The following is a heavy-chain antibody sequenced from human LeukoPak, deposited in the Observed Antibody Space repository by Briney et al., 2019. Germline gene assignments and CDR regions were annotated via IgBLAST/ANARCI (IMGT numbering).Heavy chain of an antibody. CDR3: ARGDYGGNSPFDY. CDR1: GYSFTTYG. D-gene: IGHD4-23*01. V-gene: IGHV1-18*01. CDR2: ISAYNAST. J-gene: IGHJ4*02. Sequence: ASVKVSCKASGYSFTTYGISWVRQAPGQGLEWMGWISAYNASTNYALKLQGRVTMTTDTSTSTAYMELRSLRSDDTAVYYCARGDYGGNSPFDYWGQGTLVTVSS.